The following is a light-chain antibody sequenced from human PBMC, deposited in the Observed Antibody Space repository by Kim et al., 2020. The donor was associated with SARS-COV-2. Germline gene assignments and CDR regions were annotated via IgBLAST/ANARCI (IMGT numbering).Light chain of an antibody. J-gene: IGLJ2*01. CDR1: FSNVGRNT. Sequence: GERVPIACSGSFSNVGRNTVNWWQQFPGTAPKLLIFGYNQRPSGVPARFSGSKSGTSASLAISGIQSEDEADYYCAAWDDNLNGVGFGGGTQLTVL. V-gene: IGLV1-44*01. CDR2: GYN. CDR3: AAWDDNLNGVG.